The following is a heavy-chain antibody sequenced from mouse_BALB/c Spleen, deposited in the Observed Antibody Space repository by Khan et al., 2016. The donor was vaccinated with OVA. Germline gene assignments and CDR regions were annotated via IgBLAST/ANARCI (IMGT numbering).Heavy chain of an antibody. CDR1: GYTFTSYT. CDR2: INPSNGYT. CDR3: VRDGAYHRNDGWFAY. J-gene: IGHJ3*01. D-gene: IGHD2-14*01. V-gene: IGHV1-4*01. Sequence: VKLLESGAELARPGASVKMSCKASGYTFTSYTIHWIKERPGPGLEWIGYINPSNGYTNYNQKFKDKATLTTDKSSTTAYLQLSSLTSDDSAVYNCVRDGAYHRNDGWFAYWGQGTLVTVSA.